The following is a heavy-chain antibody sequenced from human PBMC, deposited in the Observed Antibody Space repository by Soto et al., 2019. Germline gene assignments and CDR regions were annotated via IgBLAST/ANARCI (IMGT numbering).Heavy chain of an antibody. V-gene: IGHV3-53*02. CDR1: GFTVSSNY. J-gene: IGHJ4*02. D-gene: IGHD3-22*01. CDR2: IYSGGST. CDR3: AREAYYYDSSGYLCY. Sequence: EVQLVETGGGLIQPGGSLRLSCAASGFTVSSNYMSWVRQAPGKGLEWVSVIYSGGSTYYADSVKGRFTISRDNSKNTLYLQMNSLRAEDTAVYYGAREAYYYDSSGYLCYRGQGTLVTVSS.